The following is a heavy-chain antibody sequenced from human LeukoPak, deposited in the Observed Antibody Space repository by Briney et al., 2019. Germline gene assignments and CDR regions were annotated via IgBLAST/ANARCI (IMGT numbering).Heavy chain of an antibody. Sequence: GGSLRLSCAASAFSLSAYNMNWVRQAPGKGLEWGSSISYTGTYIYYADSVKGRFTISRDNSKNTLYLQMNSLRAEDTAVYYCAKMMGIAVAGSGAFDIWGQGTMVTVSS. CDR2: ISYTGTYI. CDR1: AFSLSAYN. V-gene: IGHV3-21*04. J-gene: IGHJ3*02. CDR3: AKMMGIAVAGSGAFDI. D-gene: IGHD6-19*01.